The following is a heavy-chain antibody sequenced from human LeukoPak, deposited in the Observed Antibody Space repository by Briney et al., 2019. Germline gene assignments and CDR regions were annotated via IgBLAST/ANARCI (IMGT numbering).Heavy chain of an antibody. CDR2: IYYTGST. Sequence: SETLSLTCTVSGDSISSNYWSWIRQPPGKGLEWVGYIYYTGSTNYNPSLKSRVTISVDTSKNQFSLKLSSVTAADTAVYYCAREIKWELRNWFDPWGQGTLVTVSS. CDR3: AREIKWELRNWFDP. J-gene: IGHJ5*02. V-gene: IGHV4-59*01. D-gene: IGHD1-26*01. CDR1: GDSISSNY.